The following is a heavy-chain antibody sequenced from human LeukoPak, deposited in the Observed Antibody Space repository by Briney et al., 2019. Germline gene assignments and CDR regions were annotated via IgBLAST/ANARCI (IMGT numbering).Heavy chain of an antibody. D-gene: IGHD6-6*01. V-gene: IGHV1-46*01. CDR2: INPSGGST. CDR1: GYTFTSYY. CDR3: ARVMAKSSIATSLDY. J-gene: IGHJ4*02. Sequence: ASVKVSCKASGYTFTSYYMHWVRQAPGQGLEWMGIINPSGGSTGYAQKFQGRVTMTRDTSTSTVYMELSSLRSEDTAVYYCARVMAKSSIATSLDYWGQGTLVTVSS.